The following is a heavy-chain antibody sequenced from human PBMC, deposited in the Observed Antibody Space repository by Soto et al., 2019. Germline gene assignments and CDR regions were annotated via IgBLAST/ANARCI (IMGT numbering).Heavy chain of an antibody. Sequence: EVQLVESGGGLAQPGGSLRLSCAASGFTFSSYSMNWVRQAPGTGLEWVAYISRRSVIHYADSVKGRFTISRDNVKNSLYLQMNSLSVEDTAVYYCVRDPDALDYWGQGTLVTVSS. CDR3: VRDPDALDY. J-gene: IGHJ4*02. CDR1: GFTFSSYS. CDR2: ISRRSVI. D-gene: IGHD2-8*01. V-gene: IGHV3-48*01.